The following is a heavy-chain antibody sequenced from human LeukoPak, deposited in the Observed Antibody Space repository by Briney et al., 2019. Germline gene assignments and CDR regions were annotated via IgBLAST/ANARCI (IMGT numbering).Heavy chain of an antibody. CDR3: TRVFYHDSSDY. D-gene: IGHD3-22*01. J-gene: IGHJ4*02. CDR1: GFTFSTYW. Sequence: EGSLRLSCAASGFTFSTYWMQWVRQAPGKGLVWVSHIKSDGSTTRYADSVKGRFTISRDNAKNTLYLQMNSLRAEDTAVYYCTRVFYHDSSDYWGQGTLVTVSS. CDR2: IKSDGSTT. V-gene: IGHV3-74*01.